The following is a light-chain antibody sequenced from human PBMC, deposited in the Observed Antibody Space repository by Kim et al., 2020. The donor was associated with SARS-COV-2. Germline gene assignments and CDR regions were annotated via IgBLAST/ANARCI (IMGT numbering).Light chain of an antibody. Sequence: SESVGDRVTITCRASENIGTWLAWYQQKPGRAPSLLIYLASTLESGVPSRFSGTGSGTEFSLSITSLQPDDFATYYCKHYSSFPYTFGHGTKLE. CDR1: ENIGTW. V-gene: IGKV1-5*03. CDR2: LAS. CDR3: KHYSSFPYT. J-gene: IGKJ2*01.